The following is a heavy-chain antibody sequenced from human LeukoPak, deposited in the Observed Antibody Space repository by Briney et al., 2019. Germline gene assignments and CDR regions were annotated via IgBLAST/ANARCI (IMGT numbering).Heavy chain of an antibody. Sequence: ASVKVSCKASGYTFTGYYMHWVRQAPGQGLEWMGWINPNSGGTNYAQKFQGRVTMTRDTSISTAYMELSRLRSDDTAVYYCARDPGDYGGNRFDYWGQGTLVTISS. J-gene: IGHJ4*02. V-gene: IGHV1-2*02. CDR3: ARDPGDYGGNRFDY. D-gene: IGHD4-23*01. CDR2: INPNSGGT. CDR1: GYTFTGYY.